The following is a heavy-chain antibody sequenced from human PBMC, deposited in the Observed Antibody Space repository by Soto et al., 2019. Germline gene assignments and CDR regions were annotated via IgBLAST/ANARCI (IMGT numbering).Heavy chain of an antibody. CDR2: IYTGGET. J-gene: IGHJ6*03. CDR3: AKKHTAYYIDV. D-gene: IGHD5-18*01. V-gene: IGHV3-66*01. CDR1: GFTGTSNY. Sequence: PGGSLRLSCAGAGFTGTSNYMTWFRQAPGKGLEWVSVIYTGGETYYADSVKDRFTLIRDNSKNTLSLQMNNLRADDTAVYYCAKKHTAYYIDVSGKGTTVTV.